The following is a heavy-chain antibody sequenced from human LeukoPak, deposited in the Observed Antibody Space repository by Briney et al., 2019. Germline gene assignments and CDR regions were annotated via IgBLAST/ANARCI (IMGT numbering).Heavy chain of an antibody. CDR2: ISSSSSYI. V-gene: IGHV3-21*01. Sequence: PGGSLRLSCAASGFTFSSYSMNWVRQAPGKGLEWVSSISSSSSYIYYADSVKGRFTISRDNAKNSLYLQMNSLRAEDTAVYYCARGLATKTYYFDYWGQGTLVTVSS. CDR3: ARGLATKTYYFDY. D-gene: IGHD5-24*01. CDR1: GFTFSSYS. J-gene: IGHJ4*02.